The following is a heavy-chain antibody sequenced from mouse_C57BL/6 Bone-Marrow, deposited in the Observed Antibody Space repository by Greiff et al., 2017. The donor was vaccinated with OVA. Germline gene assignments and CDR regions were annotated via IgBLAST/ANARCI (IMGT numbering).Heavy chain of an antibody. J-gene: IGHJ4*01. Sequence: EVKLQESGPGLVKPSQSLSLTCSVTGYSITSGYYWNWIRQFPGNKLEWMGYISYNGSNNYNPSLKNRISITRDTSKNQFFLKLNSVTTEDTATYYCARDPIYYYGSSYVNYAMDYWGQGTSVTVSS. CDR3: ARDPIYYYGSSYVNYAMDY. D-gene: IGHD1-1*01. CDR2: ISYNGSN. CDR1: GYSITSGYY. V-gene: IGHV3-6*01.